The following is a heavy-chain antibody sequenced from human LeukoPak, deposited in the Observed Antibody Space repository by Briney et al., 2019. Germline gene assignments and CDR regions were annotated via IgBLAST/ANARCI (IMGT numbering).Heavy chain of an antibody. D-gene: IGHD2-21*02. J-gene: IGHJ4*02. CDR2: VNPNTGAT. CDR3: ARADELGDHHIDS. Sequence: GASVTVSFKSSVYTFTAYYIHWLRQAPGQGREGMGWVNPNTGATMYAQKFQGRVTMTRDTSISTAYIDVSRLLSDDTAVYYCARADELGDHHIDSWGQGTLVTVSS. V-gene: IGHV1-2*02. CDR1: VYTFTAYY.